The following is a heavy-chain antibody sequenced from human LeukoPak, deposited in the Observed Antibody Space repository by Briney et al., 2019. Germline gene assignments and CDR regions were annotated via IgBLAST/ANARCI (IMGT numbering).Heavy chain of an antibody. D-gene: IGHD5-12*01. J-gene: IGHJ4*02. V-gene: IGHV3-74*01. CDR2: MNTDGSSI. CDR1: GFTFSSHW. Sequence: GGSLRLSCAASGFTFSSHWMHWVRQAPGKGLVWVSRMNTDGSSINYADSVKGRFTISRDNAKNTLYLQMNSLRAEDTAVYYCARGGEGYNGPGFNWGQGTLVTVSS. CDR3: ARGGEGYNGPGFN.